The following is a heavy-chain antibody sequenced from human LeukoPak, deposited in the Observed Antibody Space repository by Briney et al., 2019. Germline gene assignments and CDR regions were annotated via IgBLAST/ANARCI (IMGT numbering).Heavy chain of an antibody. J-gene: IGHJ6*02. CDR3: ARETISAAGEGDYYYYYGMDV. D-gene: IGHD6-13*01. V-gene: IGHV3-53*01. CDR1: GFTVSRNY. CDR2: IYGGGST. Sequence: PGGSLRLSCAASGFTVSRNYMSWVRQAPGKGLEWLSLIYGGGSTYYADAVRGRFTISRDNSKNTLYLQMNSLRAEDTAVYYCARETISAAGEGDYYYYYGMDVWGQGTTVTVSS.